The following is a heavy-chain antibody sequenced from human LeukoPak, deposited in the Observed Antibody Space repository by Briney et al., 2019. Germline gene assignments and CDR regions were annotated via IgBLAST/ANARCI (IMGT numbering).Heavy chain of an antibody. Sequence: PSETLSLTCTVSGYSISSGYYWGWIRQPAGKGLEWIGRIYTSGSTNYNPSLKSRVTMSVDTSKNQFSLKLSSVTAADTAVYYCARDPTYYDILTGYQAQNGAFDIWGQGTMVTVSS. CDR1: GYSISSGYY. V-gene: IGHV4-4*07. D-gene: IGHD3-9*01. J-gene: IGHJ3*02. CDR3: ARDPTYYDILTGYQAQNGAFDI. CDR2: IYTSGST.